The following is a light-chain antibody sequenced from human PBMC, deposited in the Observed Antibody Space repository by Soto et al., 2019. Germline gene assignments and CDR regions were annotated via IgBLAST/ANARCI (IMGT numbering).Light chain of an antibody. J-gene: IGKJ4*01. CDR3: QHYKSFSLT. CDR2: SAS. CDR1: HGSSSW. V-gene: IGKV1-5*03. Sequence: DIQMTQSPSTLSASVGDGVTITCPANHGSSSWLAWYQQKPGKAPKLLIYSASSIETGVPSRFSGSGSGTDFTLTISSLQPDDLAAHFCQHYKSFSLTFGGGTKVDI.